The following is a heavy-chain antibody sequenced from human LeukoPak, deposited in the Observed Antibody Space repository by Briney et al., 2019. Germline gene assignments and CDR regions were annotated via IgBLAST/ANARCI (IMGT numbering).Heavy chain of an antibody. CDR1: GGTFTSYA. Sequence: GSSVKVSCKASGGTFTSYAISWVRQAPGQGLEWMGGIIPIFGTANYAQKFQGRVTITADESTSTAYMELSSLRSEDTAVYSRERGLFYYDSSGYYYYYYYMDVWGKGTTVTVSS. CDR3: ERGLFYYDSSGYYYYYYYMDV. V-gene: IGHV1-69*01. J-gene: IGHJ6*03. CDR2: IIPIFGTA. D-gene: IGHD3-22*01.